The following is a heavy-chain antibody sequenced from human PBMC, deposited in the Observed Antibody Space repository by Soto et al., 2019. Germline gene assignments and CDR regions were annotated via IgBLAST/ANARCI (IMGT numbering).Heavy chain of an antibody. J-gene: IGHJ4*02. CDR3: ARATRYDFWSGLYYFDY. CDR1: GGSISSSNW. V-gene: IGHV4-4*02. D-gene: IGHD3-3*01. Sequence: PSDTLSLTCAVSGGSISSSNWGSWVRQPPGKGLEWIGEIYHSGSTNYNPSLKSRVTISVDKSKNQFSLKLSSVTAADTAVYYCARATRYDFWSGLYYFDYWGQGTLVTVSS. CDR2: IYHSGST.